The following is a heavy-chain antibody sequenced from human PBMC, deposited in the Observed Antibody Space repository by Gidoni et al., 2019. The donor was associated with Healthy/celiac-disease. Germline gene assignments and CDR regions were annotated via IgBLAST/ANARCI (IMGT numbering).Heavy chain of an antibody. V-gene: IGHV3-23*01. Sequence: EVQLLESGGGLVQPGGSLRLSCAASGFTFSSYSMSWFRQAPGKGLEGVSAMSGSGGSTYYADSVKGRFTISRDNSKNTLYLQMNSLRAEDTAVYYCAKVGSGGFGELFGNYYYGMDVWGQGTTVTVSS. CDR1: GFTFSSYS. J-gene: IGHJ6*02. D-gene: IGHD3-10*01. CDR3: AKVGSGGFGELFGNYYYGMDV. CDR2: MSGSGGST.